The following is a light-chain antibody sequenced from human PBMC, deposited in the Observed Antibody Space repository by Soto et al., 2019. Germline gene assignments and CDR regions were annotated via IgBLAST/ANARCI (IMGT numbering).Light chain of an antibody. J-gene: IGKJ1*01. CDR3: QQYGSSPPWT. CDR2: GAS. CDR1: QSVSSSY. Sequence: EIVLAQSPGTLSLSPGERATLSCRASQSVSSSYLAWYQHKPGQAPRLLIYGASSRATGIPDRFSGSGSGTDFTLTISRLEPEDFAVYYCQQYGSSPPWTFGQWTKVAIK. V-gene: IGKV3-20*01.